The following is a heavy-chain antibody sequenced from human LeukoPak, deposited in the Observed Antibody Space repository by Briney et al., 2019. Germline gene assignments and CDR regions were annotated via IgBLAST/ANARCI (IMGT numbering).Heavy chain of an antibody. D-gene: IGHD5-18*01. CDR2: ISAYNDNT. J-gene: IGHJ6*04. CDR3: ARGLLGDYGMDV. Sequence: ASVKVSCKASGYTFTSYGINWVRQALGQGLEWMGWISAYNDNTNYAQKLQGRVTMTTDTSTSTAYMELRSLRSDDTAVYYCARGLLGDYGMDVWGKGTTVTVSS. CDR1: GYTFTSYG. V-gene: IGHV1-18*04.